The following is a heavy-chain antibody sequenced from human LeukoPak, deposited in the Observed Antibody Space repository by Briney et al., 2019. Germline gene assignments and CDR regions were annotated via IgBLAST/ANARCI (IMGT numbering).Heavy chain of an antibody. Sequence: PGGSLRLSCAASGFTFSNYGMHWVRQAPGKGLEWVALISFGGSQKYYADSVKGRFTISRDNSKSTVYLQLNSLRAEDTAVYYCASLVLLWFGEPGGLRLGELSSPFDYWGQGTLVTVSS. CDR1: GFTFSNYG. J-gene: IGHJ4*02. CDR3: ASLVLLWFGEPGGLRLGELSSPFDY. D-gene: IGHD3-16*02. CDR2: ISFGGSQK. V-gene: IGHV3-33*01.